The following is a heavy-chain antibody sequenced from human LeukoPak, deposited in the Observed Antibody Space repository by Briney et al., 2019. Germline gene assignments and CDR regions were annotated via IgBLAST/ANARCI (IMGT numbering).Heavy chain of an antibody. D-gene: IGHD3-10*01. CDR2: IKQDGSEK. CDR3: ARDRLGLPHAY. V-gene: IGHV3-7*01. CDR1: GLTFSSYW. J-gene: IGHJ4*02. Sequence: PGGSLRLSCAASGLTFSSYWMSWVRQAPGKGLEWVANIKQDGSEKYYVDSVKGRFTISRDNAKNSLYLQMNSLRAEDTAVYYCARDRLGLPHAYWGQGTLVTVSS.